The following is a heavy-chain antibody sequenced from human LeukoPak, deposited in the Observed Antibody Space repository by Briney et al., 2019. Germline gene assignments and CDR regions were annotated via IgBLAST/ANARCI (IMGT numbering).Heavy chain of an antibody. CDR2: ISKDGSST. J-gene: IGHJ5*02. CDR3: AASMAGFNWFDP. V-gene: IGHV3-74*01. CDR1: ASTFSSNW. Sequence: PGGSLRLSCAASASTFSSNWMHWVRQAPGKGLVWVSRISKDGSSTNYADSVKGRFTISRGNAENTLYLQMSSLTAEDTAVYYCAASMAGFNWFDPWGQGTLVTVSS. D-gene: IGHD6-19*01.